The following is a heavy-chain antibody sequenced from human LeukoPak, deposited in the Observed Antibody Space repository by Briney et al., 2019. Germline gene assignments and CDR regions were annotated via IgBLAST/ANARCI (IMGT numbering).Heavy chain of an antibody. CDR2: ISSSSSYI. D-gene: IGHD2-2*01. J-gene: IGHJ4*02. CDR1: GFTFSSYC. Sequence: GGSVRLSCAASGFTFSSYCMNWVCQAPGKGWEGVSSISSSSSYIYYADSVKGRFTISRDNAKNSLYLQMNSLRAEDTAVYYCARDQYAAADPTFDYWGQGTLVTVSS. V-gene: IGHV3-21*01. CDR3: ARDQYAAADPTFDY.